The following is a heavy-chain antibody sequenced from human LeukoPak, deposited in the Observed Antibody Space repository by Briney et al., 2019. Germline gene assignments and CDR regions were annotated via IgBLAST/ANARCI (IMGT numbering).Heavy chain of an antibody. D-gene: IGHD6-19*01. CDR1: GGTFSSYA. CDR2: IIPIFGTA. Sequence: SVKVSCKASGGTFSSYAISWVRQAPGQGLEWMGGIIPIFGTANYAQKFQGRVTITTDESTSTAYMELSSLRSEDTAVYYCARDVKVGSGWIFDYRGQGTLVTVSS. CDR3: ARDVKVGSGWIFDY. V-gene: IGHV1-69*05. J-gene: IGHJ4*02.